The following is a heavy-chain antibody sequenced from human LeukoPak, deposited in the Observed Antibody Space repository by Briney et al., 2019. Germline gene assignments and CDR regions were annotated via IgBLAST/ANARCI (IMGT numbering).Heavy chain of an antibody. Sequence: GGSLRLSRTASGFTFNNYGMHWVRQAPGKGLEWVAFIRYDGSNKYYADSVKGRFTISRDNSNNMLYLQMNSLRAEDTAVYYCAKKAHYDAYAKYFDYWGQGTLVTVSS. CDR2: IRYDGSNK. D-gene: IGHD4-17*01. J-gene: IGHJ4*02. CDR3: AKKAHYDAYAKYFDY. V-gene: IGHV3-30*02. CDR1: GFTFNNYG.